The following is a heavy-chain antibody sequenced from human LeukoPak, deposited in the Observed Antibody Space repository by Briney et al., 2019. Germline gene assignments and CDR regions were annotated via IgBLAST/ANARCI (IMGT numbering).Heavy chain of an antibody. V-gene: IGHV4-59*01. D-gene: IGHD5-12*01. Sequence: SETLSLTCTVSGGSISSYYWSWIRQPPGKGLEWIGYIYYSGSTNYNPSLKRRVTISVDTSKNQFSLKLSSVTAADTAVYYCARGSSGYDYVYWGQGTLVTVSS. J-gene: IGHJ4*02. CDR2: IYYSGST. CDR1: GGSISSYY. CDR3: ARGSSGYDYVY.